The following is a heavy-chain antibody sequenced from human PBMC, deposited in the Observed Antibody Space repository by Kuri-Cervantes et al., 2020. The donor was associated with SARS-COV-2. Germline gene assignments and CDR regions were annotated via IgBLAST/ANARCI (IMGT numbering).Heavy chain of an antibody. CDR3: ARALFIYGGNSLDY. J-gene: IGHJ4*02. Sequence: GESLKISCAASGFTFSSYAMHWVRQAPGKGLEWVAVISYDGSNKYYADSVKGRFTISRDNSKNTLYLQMNSLRAEDTAVYYCARALFIYGGNSLDYWAREPWSPSPQ. CDR1: GFTFSSYA. V-gene: IGHV3-30-3*01. CDR2: ISYDGSNK. D-gene: IGHD4-23*01.